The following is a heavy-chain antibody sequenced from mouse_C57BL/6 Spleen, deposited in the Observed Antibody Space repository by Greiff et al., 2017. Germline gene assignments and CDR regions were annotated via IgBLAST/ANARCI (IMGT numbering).Heavy chain of an antibody. CDR2: ISDGGSYT. V-gene: IGHV5-4*03. J-gene: IGHJ2*01. CDR1: GFTFSSYA. CDR3: ARAAIDGLFYY. D-gene: IGHD2-3*01. Sequence: EVMLVESGGGLVKPGGSLKLSCAASGFTFSSYAMSWVRQTPEKRLEWVATISDGGSYTYYPDNVQGRFTISRDNAKNNLYLQMSHLKSEDTAMYYCARAAIDGLFYYWGQSTTLTVSS.